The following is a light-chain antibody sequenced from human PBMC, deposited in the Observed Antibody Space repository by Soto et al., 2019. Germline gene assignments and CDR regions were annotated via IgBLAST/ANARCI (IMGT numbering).Light chain of an antibody. V-gene: IGKV3-20*01. Sequence: DIVLTQSPGTLSLSPGERATLSCRASQSISSSYLAWYQQKPGQAPRLLIFGASSRATGIPDRVSGSGSGTDFTLTISRLEPEDFAVYYCQQYGSTPLTFGGGTKVDI. CDR2: GAS. J-gene: IGKJ4*01. CDR1: QSISSSY. CDR3: QQYGSTPLT.